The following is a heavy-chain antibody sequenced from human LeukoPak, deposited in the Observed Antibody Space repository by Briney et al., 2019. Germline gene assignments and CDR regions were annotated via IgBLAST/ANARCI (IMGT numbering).Heavy chain of an antibody. J-gene: IGHJ4*02. V-gene: IGHV1-46*01. D-gene: IGHD3-16*01. CDR2: INPSGGST. Sequence: ASLKFSCRAFGYTFTSYYMHWVRQAPGQGLGWMGIINPSGGSTSYAQKFQGRVTMTRDTSTSTVYMELSSLRSEDTAVYYCARDKDYRNYFDYWGQGTLVTVSS. CDR1: GYTFTSYY. CDR3: ARDKDYRNYFDY.